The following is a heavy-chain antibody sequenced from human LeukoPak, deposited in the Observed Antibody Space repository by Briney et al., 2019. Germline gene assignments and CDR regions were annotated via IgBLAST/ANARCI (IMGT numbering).Heavy chain of an antibody. J-gene: IGHJ4*02. V-gene: IGHV3-33*06. Sequence: AGGSLRLSCAASGFTFSSYGMHWVRQAPGKGREWVAVIWYDGSNKYYADSVKGRFTISRDNSKNTLYLQMNSLRAEDTAVYYCAKDQTTVTTWVFDYWGQGTLVTVSS. CDR1: GFTFSSYG. CDR2: IWYDGSNK. CDR3: AKDQTTVTTWVFDY. D-gene: IGHD4-17*01.